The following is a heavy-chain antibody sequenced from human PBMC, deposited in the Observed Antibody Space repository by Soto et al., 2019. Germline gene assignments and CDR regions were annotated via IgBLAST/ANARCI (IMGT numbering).Heavy chain of an antibody. CDR1: GYSFTSYC. CDR3: ARDSGSYHFYYYYGMDV. CDR2: IYPGDSDT. J-gene: IGHJ6*02. Sequence: GESLKISCNGSGYSFTSYCIGWVLQMPGKGLEWMGIIYPGDSDTRYSPSFQGQVTISADKSISTAYLQWSSLKASDTAMYYCARDSGSYHFYYYYGMDVWGQGTTVTVSS. V-gene: IGHV5-51*01. D-gene: IGHD1-26*01.